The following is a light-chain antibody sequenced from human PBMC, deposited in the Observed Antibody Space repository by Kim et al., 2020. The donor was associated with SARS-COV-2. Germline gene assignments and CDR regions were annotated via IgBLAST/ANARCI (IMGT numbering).Light chain of an antibody. CDR1: QSVSSNY. Sequence: EIVLTQSPGTLSLSPGERATLSCRASQSVSSNYLAWYQQKPGQAPRLLIYGASSRATGIPDRFSGSGSGTDFTITITRLEPEDFAVYYCQQYSSSPATFGQGTKVDI. J-gene: IGKJ1*01. V-gene: IGKV3-20*01. CDR2: GAS. CDR3: QQYSSSPAT.